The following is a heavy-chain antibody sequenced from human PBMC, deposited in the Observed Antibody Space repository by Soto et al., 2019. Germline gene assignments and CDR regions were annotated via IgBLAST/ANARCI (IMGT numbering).Heavy chain of an antibody. CDR2: INPSGGST. D-gene: IGHD3-22*01. J-gene: IGHJ5*02. Sequence: ASVKVSCKASGYTFTSYYMHWVRQAPGQGLEWMGIINPSGGSTSYAQKFQGRVTMTRDTSTSTVYMELSSLRSEDTAVYYCARGWYYYDSSGSNWFDPWGQGTLVTVSS. V-gene: IGHV1-46*01. CDR1: GYTFTSYY. CDR3: ARGWYYYDSSGSNWFDP.